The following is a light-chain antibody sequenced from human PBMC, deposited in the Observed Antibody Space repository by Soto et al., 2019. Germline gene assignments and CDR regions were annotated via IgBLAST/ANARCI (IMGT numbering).Light chain of an antibody. CDR3: QTWDTGIQV. V-gene: IGLV4-69*01. Sequence: QSVLTQSPSASAYPGASVKLTCTLSSGHSTYTIAWHQQHPGKGPRYLMRLKNDGSHTKGDGIPDRFSGSSFGAERYLTISSLQSEDEADYYCQTWDTGIQVFGAGTKLTV. CDR2: LKNDGSH. CDR1: SGHSTYT. J-gene: IGLJ2*01.